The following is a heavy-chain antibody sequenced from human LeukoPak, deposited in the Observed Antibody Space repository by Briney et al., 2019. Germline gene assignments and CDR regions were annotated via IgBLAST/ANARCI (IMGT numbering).Heavy chain of an antibody. J-gene: IGHJ3*02. D-gene: IGHD3-10*01. CDR2: ISSSSST. Sequence: GGSLRLSCAASGFSFSDYYMSWIRQAPGKGLEWVSYISSSSSTNYAESVKGRFTISRDNAKNSLYLQMNSLRVEDTAVYYCARVATMVRVPLDALDIWGQGTMVSVSS. V-gene: IGHV3-11*06. CDR1: GFSFSDYY. CDR3: ARVATMVRVPLDALDI.